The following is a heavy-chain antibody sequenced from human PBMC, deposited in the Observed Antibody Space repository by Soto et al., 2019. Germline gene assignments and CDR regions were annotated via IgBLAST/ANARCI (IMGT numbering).Heavy chain of an antibody. J-gene: IGHJ4*02. Sequence: QVQLQESGPGLVKPSQTLSLTCTVSGDSISSGGYYWSWIRQHPGKGLEWIGHISTSGSTYFNPSLKSRVTISVDTSKNQFSLNLSSVTAADTAAYYCARGMGKGYFDYWGQGTLVTVSS. CDR2: ISTSGST. CDR1: GDSISSGGYY. D-gene: IGHD1-26*01. V-gene: IGHV4-31*03. CDR3: ARGMGKGYFDY.